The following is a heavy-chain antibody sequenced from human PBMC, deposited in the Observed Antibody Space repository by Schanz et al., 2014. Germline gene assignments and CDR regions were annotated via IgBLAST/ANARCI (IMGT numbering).Heavy chain of an antibody. CDR3: LAPDYGMDV. V-gene: IGHV3-7*02. J-gene: IGHJ6*02. CDR1: GFTLSNYA. Sequence: DVQLLESGGGLVQPGGSLRLSCAASGFTLSNYAMSWVRQAPGKGLEWVANIKRDGSEKNYLDSVKGRFTISRDNAKNSLFLQMNSLRAEDTAVYYCLAPDYGMDVWGQGTTXTVSS. CDR2: IKRDGSEK.